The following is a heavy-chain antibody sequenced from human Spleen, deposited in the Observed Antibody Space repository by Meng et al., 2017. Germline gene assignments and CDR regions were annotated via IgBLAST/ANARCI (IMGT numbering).Heavy chain of an antibody. CDR2: IDPNNDHT. D-gene: IGHD6-13*01. J-gene: IGHJ4*02. V-gene: IGHV1-2*06. CDR3: ARDEDISAAGKLFGDY. Sequence: QGQLVQAGPEVKKPGASVKLSCKPSGYTFAAYWTHWLRQAPGQGLEWMGRIDPNNDHTQYAQNFQGRVTMTSDTSISTVYMELNGLRSDDTAVYYCARDEDISAAGKLFGDYWGQGTLVTVSS. CDR1: GYTFAAYW.